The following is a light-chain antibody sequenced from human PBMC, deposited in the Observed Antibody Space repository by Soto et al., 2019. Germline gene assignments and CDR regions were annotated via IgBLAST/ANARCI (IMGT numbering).Light chain of an antibody. CDR1: NIGSKN. J-gene: IGLJ2*01. CDR3: QVWDTSTAL. V-gene: IGLV3-9*01. Sequence: SYELTQPLSVSVALGQTARITCGGSNIGSKNVHWYQQKPGQAPVLVIYNDNSRPSGIPERVSGSNSGSTATLTISRAQAGDEADYYCQVWDTSTALIGGGPKLTVL. CDR2: NDN.